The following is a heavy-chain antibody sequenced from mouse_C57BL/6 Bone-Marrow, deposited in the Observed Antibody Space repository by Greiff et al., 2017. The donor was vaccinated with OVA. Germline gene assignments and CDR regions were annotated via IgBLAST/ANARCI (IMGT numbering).Heavy chain of an antibody. D-gene: IGHD2-4*01. J-gene: IGHJ2*01. V-gene: IGHV1-26*01. Sequence: EVQLQQSGPELVKPGASVKISCKASGYTFTDYYMNWVKQSHGKSLEWIGEINPNNGGTSYNQKFKGKATLTVDKSSSTAYMELRSLTSEDSAVYYCAREGSTMITNYFDYWGQGTTLTVSS. CDR3: AREGSTMITNYFDY. CDR1: GYTFTDYY. CDR2: INPNNGGT.